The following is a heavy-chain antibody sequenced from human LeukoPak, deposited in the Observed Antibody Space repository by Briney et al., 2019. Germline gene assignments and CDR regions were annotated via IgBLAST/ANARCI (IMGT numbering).Heavy chain of an antibody. CDR3: AKDSLTDIDY. CDR2: IRHDGSIK. CDR1: GFTFSIYG. J-gene: IGHJ4*02. V-gene: IGHV3-30*02. Sequence: GGSLRLSCAASGFTFSIYGMYWVRQAPGKGLEWVAFIRHDGSIKYYADSAKGRFTISRDNSKNTLYLQLNSLRAEDTAVYYCAKDSLTDIDYWGQGTLVTVSS. D-gene: IGHD3-9*01.